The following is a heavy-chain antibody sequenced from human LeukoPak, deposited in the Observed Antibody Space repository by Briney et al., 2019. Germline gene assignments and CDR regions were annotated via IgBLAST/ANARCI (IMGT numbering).Heavy chain of an antibody. CDR2: ISGSGGST. D-gene: IGHD4-17*01. CDR3: AKDDYGDYYGNWFDP. CDR1: GFTFSSYA. J-gene: IGHJ5*02. V-gene: IGHV3-23*01. Sequence: GGSLRLSCAASGFTFSSYAMSWVRQAPGKGLEWVSAISGSGGSTYYADSVKGRFTISRDNSKSTLYLQMNSLRAEDTAVYCCAKDDYGDYYGNWFDPWGQGTLVTVSS.